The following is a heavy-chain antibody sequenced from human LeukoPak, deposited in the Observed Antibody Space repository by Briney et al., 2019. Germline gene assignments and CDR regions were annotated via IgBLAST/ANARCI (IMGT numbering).Heavy chain of an antibody. V-gene: IGHV3-15*01. CDR3: TTEPTYYCDSSGYSEFDY. Sequence: GGSLRLSCAASGFTFCNAWMSWVRQAPGKGLEWVGRIRSKTDGGTTDYAAPVKGRFTISRDDSKNTLYLQMNSLKTEDTAVYYCTTEPTYYCDSSGYSEFDYWGQGTLVTVSS. J-gene: IGHJ4*02. D-gene: IGHD3-22*01. CDR1: GFTFCNAW. CDR2: IRSKTDGGTT.